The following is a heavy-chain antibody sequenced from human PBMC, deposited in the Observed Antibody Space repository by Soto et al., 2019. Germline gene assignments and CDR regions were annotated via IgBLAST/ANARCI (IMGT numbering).Heavy chain of an antibody. CDR3: AHNHYGDYEFFY. V-gene: IGHV2-5*01. J-gene: IGHJ4*02. Sequence: GSRPTRVNPTQSLTLTCTFSGFSLSTSGVGVGWIRQPPGKALEWLALIYWNDDKRYSPSLKSRLTITKDTSKNQVVLTMTNMDPVDTSTYYCAHNHYGDYEFFYWGQGTLVTVSS. D-gene: IGHD4-17*01. CDR1: GFSLSTSGVG. CDR2: IYWNDDK.